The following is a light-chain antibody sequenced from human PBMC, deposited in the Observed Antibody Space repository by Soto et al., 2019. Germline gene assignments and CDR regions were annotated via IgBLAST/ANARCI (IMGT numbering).Light chain of an antibody. CDR2: DAS. CDR3: QHYNSYKWT. CDR1: QSISSW. V-gene: IGKV1-5*01. Sequence: DIQMTQSPSTLSASVGDRVTITCRASQSISSWLAWYQQKPGKAPKLLIYDASSLESGVPSRFSGTGSGTEFTLTISSLQPEDFATYYCQHYNSYKWTFDQGTKVDIK. J-gene: IGKJ1*01.